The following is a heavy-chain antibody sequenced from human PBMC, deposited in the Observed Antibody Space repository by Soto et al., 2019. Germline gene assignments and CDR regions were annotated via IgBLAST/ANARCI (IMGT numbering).Heavy chain of an antibody. Sequence: QLVESGGGLVQPGGSLRLSCVASGFSFDDFAMHWVRQAPGKGLEWISGITWNSVSTEHANSVKGRFTVSRDNAKNSLYLQISSLTTEDTALYFCAKERVRFLDAWGQGTLVTVSS. CDR3: AKERVRFLDA. D-gene: IGHD3-3*01. CDR2: ITWNSVST. CDR1: GFSFDDFA. J-gene: IGHJ5*02. V-gene: IGHV3-9*01.